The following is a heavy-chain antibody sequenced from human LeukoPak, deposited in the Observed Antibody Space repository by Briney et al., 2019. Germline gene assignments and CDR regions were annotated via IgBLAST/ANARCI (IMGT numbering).Heavy chain of an antibody. CDR1: GFTFSRYW. CDR2: INSDGRST. CDR3: ARDPDSSGWSSIVY. D-gene: IGHD6-19*01. V-gene: IGHV3-74*01. Sequence: PGGSLRLSCAASGFTFSRYWMHWVRQAPGKGLVWVSRINSDGRSTNYADSVKGRFTISRDNAKNTLYLQMNSLRAEDTAVYYCARDPDSSGWSSIVYWGQGTLVTVSS. J-gene: IGHJ4*02.